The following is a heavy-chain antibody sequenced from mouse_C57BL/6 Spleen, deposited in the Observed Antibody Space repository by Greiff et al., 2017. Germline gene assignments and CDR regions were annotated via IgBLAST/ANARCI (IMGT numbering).Heavy chain of an antibody. CDR2: IYPSDSET. J-gene: IGHJ3*01. Sequence: VQLKQPGAELVRPGSSVKLSCKASGYTFTSYWMDWVKQRPGQGLEWIGNIYPSDSETHYNQKFKDKATLTVDKSSSTAYMQLSSLTSEDSAVYYCARRGLRSWFAYWGQGTLVTVSA. CDR1: GYTFTSYW. CDR3: ARRGLRSWFAY. D-gene: IGHD3-2*02. V-gene: IGHV1-61*01.